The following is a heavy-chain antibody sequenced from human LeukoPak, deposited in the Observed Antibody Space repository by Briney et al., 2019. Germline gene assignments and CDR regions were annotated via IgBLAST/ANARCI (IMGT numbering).Heavy chain of an antibody. CDR1: GFTLSSYA. CDR2: ISGSGGST. CDR3: AKAYRRLPDY. D-gene: IGHD4-11*01. V-gene: IGHV3-23*01. J-gene: IGHJ4*02. Sequence: GGSLRLSCAASGFTLSSYAMSWVRQAPGKGLEWVSAISGSGGSTYYAGSVKGRFTISRDNSKNTLYLQMNSLRAEDTAVYYCAKAYRRLPDYWGQGTLVTVSS.